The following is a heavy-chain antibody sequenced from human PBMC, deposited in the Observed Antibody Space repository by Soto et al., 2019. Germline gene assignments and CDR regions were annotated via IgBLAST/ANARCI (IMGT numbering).Heavy chain of an antibody. J-gene: IGHJ1*01. CDR1: GFTFSSYA. CDR2: ISGSGGST. D-gene: IGHD4-17*01. Sequence: GGSLRLSCAASGFTFSSYAMSWVRQAPGKGLEWVSAISGSGGSTYYADSVKGRFTISRDNSKNTLYLQMKSLRAEDTAVYYCAKDPVTTVLGYYQQWGQGTLVTVSS. V-gene: IGHV3-23*01. CDR3: AKDPVTTVLGYYQQ.